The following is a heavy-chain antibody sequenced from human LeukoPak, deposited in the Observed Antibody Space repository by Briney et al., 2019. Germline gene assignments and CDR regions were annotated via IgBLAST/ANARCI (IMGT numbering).Heavy chain of an antibody. CDR1: GGSISSYY. CDR3: ATSPNTTAAGFYYYGMDV. CDR2: IYYSGST. Sequence: PSETLSLTCTVSGGSISSYYWSWIRQPPGKGLEWIGYIYYSGSTNYNPSLKSRVTISVDTSKNQFSLKLSSVTAADTAVYYCATSPNTTAAGFYYYGMDVWGQGTTVTVSS. J-gene: IGHJ6*02. V-gene: IGHV4-59*08. D-gene: IGHD6-13*01.